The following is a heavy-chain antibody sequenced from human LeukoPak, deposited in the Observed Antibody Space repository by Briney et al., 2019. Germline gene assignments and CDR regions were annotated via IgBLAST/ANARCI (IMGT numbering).Heavy chain of an antibody. Sequence: PGGSLRLSCAASGFTFSSYWMHWVRQAPGKGLVWVSRINSDGGSTSYADSVKGRFTISRDNAKNTLYLQMNSLRAEDTAVYYCARVGGYPGIAVAGYFDYWGQGTLVTVSS. CDR3: ARVGGYPGIAVAGYFDY. CDR1: GFTFSSYW. J-gene: IGHJ4*02. D-gene: IGHD6-19*01. V-gene: IGHV3-74*01. CDR2: INSDGGST.